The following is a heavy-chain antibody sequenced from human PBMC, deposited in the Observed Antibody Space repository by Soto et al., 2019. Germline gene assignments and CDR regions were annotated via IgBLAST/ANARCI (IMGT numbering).Heavy chain of an antibody. Sequence: SVQGSCKASGYNFIGQYIHWVRQAPGQGLEWMGIINPSGGGTTYAQQFQGRVVMTSDASTSTVYVELSGLTSEDTALYFCARLIGVLYTQPFWVGEGDYWG. CDR2: INPSGGGT. V-gene: IGHV1-46*01. J-gene: IGHJ4*01. CDR3: ARLIGVLYTQPFWVGEGDY. D-gene: IGHD3-3*01. CDR1: GYNFIGQY.